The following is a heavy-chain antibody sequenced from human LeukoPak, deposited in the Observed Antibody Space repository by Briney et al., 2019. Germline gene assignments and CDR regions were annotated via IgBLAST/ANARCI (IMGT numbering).Heavy chain of an antibody. CDR1: GFTFSSYG. D-gene: IGHD5-12*01. CDR3: AKAGGSRYSSYLNS. CDR2: IRYDGSNK. V-gene: IGHV3-30*02. Sequence: GGSLRLSCAASGFTFSSYGMHWVRQAPGKGLEWVAFIRYDGSNKYYADSVKGRFTISRDNSKNTLYLQMNSLRAEDTAVYYCAKAGGSRYSSYLNSWGQGTLVTVSS. J-gene: IGHJ4*02.